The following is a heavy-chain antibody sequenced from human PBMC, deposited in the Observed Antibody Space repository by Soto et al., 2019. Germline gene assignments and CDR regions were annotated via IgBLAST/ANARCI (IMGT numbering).Heavy chain of an antibody. D-gene: IGHD2-2*01. Sequence: GGSLRLSCAASGFTFSSYEMNWVRQAPGKGLEWVSYISSSGSTIYYADSVKGRFTISRDNAKNSLYLQMNSLRAEDTAVYYCARDGFQLLAFDYWGQGTLVTVSS. J-gene: IGHJ4*02. CDR1: GFTFSSYE. CDR2: ISSSGSTI. CDR3: ARDGFQLLAFDY. V-gene: IGHV3-48*03.